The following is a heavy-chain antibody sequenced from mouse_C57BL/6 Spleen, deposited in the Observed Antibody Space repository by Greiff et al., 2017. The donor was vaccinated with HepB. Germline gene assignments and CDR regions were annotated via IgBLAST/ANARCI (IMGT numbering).Heavy chain of an antibody. D-gene: IGHD1-1*01. CDR1: GYTFTSYW. CDR2: IDPNSGGT. J-gene: IGHJ2*01. V-gene: IGHV1-72*01. Sequence: VQLQQPGAELVKPGASVKLSCKASGYTFTSYWMHWVKQRPGRGLEWIGRIDPNSGGTKYNEKFKSKATLTVAKPSSTAYMQLSSLTSEDSAVYYCTRSTTVVDLGYCFDYWGQGTTLTVSS. CDR3: TRSTTVVDLGYCFDY.